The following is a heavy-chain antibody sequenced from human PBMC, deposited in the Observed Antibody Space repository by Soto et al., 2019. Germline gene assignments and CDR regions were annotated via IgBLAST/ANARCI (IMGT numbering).Heavy chain of an antibody. CDR3: ARRRGPERDCSVGSCYSRRDAFDV. CDR2: ISYTGTTI. J-gene: IGHJ3*01. Sequence: LRLSCAASGFTFRNYEMNWVRQAPGKGLEWVSYISYTGTTIYYADSVQGRFTISRDNAENSLYMQMNSLRAEDTAVYYCARRRGPERDCSVGSCYSRRDAFDVWGQGTMVTVSS. V-gene: IGHV3-48*03. D-gene: IGHD2-15*01. CDR1: GFTFRNYE.